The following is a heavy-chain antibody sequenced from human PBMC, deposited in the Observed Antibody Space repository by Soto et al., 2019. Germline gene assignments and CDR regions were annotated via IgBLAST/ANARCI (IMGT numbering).Heavy chain of an antibody. CDR1: GGTFGSYA. Sequence: ASVKVSCKTSGGTFGSYAISWVRQAPGQGLEWMGWMNPNSGNTGYAQKFQGRVTMTRNTSISTAYMELSSLRSEDTAVYYCARYGVTRGGGDYWGQGTLVTVSS. D-gene: IGHD4-17*01. J-gene: IGHJ4*02. CDR3: ARYGVTRGGGDY. CDR2: MNPNSGNT. V-gene: IGHV1-8*02.